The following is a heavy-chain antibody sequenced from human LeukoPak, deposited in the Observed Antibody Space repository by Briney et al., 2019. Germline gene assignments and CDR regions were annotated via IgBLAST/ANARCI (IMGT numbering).Heavy chain of an antibody. Sequence: HGGSLKISCQVSGYIFTDYWIGWVRQMPGKGLESMGIIYPGDSDTAYSPFFRGQVTISVDKSISTVYLQWSSLKASDTAMYYCARQSRDGSKTRGYCFDHWGQGTLVTVSS. CDR1: GYIFTDYW. CDR2: IYPGDSDT. V-gene: IGHV5-51*01. J-gene: IGHJ4*02. D-gene: IGHD3-10*01. CDR3: ARQSRDGSKTRGYCFDH.